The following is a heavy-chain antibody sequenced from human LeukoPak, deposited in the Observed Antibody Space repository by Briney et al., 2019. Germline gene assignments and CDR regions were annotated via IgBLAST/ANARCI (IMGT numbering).Heavy chain of an antibody. Sequence: PGGSLRLSCAASGFTFSGSGMHWVRQAPGKGLEWVAFIRYHGSDKFYADSVKGRFTISRDNSKNTLYLQMNSLRAEDTAVYYCAKLTLDLWGRGTLVTVSS. CDR3: AKLTLDL. V-gene: IGHV3-30*02. J-gene: IGHJ2*01. CDR1: GFTFSGSG. D-gene: IGHD3-16*01. CDR2: IRYHGSDK.